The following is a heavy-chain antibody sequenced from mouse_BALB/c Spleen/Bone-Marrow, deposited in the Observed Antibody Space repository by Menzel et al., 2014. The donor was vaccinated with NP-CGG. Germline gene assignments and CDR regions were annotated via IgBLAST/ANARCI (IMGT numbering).Heavy chain of an antibody. J-gene: IGHJ1*01. V-gene: IGHV4-1*02. CDR2: INPDSSTI. D-gene: IGHD2-4*01. CDR3: ARLYYDYDDVFYWYFDV. CDR1: GFDFSRYW. Sequence: EVQLVESGGGLVQPGGSLKLSCAASGFDFSRYWMSWVRQAPGKGLEWIGEINPDSSTINYTPSLKDKFIVSRDNAKNTLYLQMSKVRSEDTALYYCARLYYDYDDVFYWYFDVWGAGTTVTVSS.